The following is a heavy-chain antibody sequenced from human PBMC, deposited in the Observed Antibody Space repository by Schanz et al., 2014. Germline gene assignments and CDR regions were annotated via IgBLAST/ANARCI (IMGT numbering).Heavy chain of an antibody. D-gene: IGHD1-20*01. Sequence: VQLLESGGGLVQPGGSLRLSCAASGFTFSSYAMSWVRQAPGKGLEWVSAISGSGETTYYADSVKGRFTISRDNSKNALYLQMNSMRAEDTAVYSCARRITGTPHNPYYHGMDVWGQGTTVTVSS. CDR3: ARRITGTPHNPYYHGMDV. V-gene: IGHV3-23*01. J-gene: IGHJ6*02. CDR2: ISGSGETT. CDR1: GFTFSSYA.